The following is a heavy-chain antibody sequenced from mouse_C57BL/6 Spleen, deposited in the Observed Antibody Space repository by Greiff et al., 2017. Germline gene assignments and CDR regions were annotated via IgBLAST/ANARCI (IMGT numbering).Heavy chain of an antibody. D-gene: IGHD2-4*01. V-gene: IGHV1-52*01. Sequence: QVQLKQPGAELVRPGSSVKLSCKASGYTFTSYWMHWVKQRPIQGLEWIGNIDPSDSETHYNQKFKDKATLTVDKSSSTAYMQLSSLTSEDSAVYYCARGDYDGNFDYWGQGTTLTVSS. CDR1: GYTFTSYW. J-gene: IGHJ2*01. CDR3: ARGDYDGNFDY. CDR2: IDPSDSET.